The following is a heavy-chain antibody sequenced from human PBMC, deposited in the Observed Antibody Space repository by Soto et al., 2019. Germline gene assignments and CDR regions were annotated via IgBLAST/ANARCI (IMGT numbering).Heavy chain of an antibody. V-gene: IGHV3-23*01. D-gene: IGHD3-22*01. CDR3: AKEGGAYYDSSGYFYFDY. J-gene: IGHJ4*02. CDR2: ISGSGGST. Sequence: EVQLLESGGGLVQPGGSLRLSCAVSGFTFSSYAMSWVRQAPGKGLEWVSAISGSGGSTSYADSVKGRFTISRDNSKNPLHLQMNRLRAEDTAVYYCAKEGGAYYDSSGYFYFDYWGQGTLVTVSS. CDR1: GFTFSSYA.